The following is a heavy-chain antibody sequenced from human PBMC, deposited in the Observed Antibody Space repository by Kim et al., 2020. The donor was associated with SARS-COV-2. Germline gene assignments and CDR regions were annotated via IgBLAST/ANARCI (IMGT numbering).Heavy chain of an antibody. CDR2: ILPTFNPT. CDR1: GGSFNNHA. Sequence: SVKVSCKASGGSFNNHAISWVRQAPGQGLEWMGGILPTFNPTNYAEKFKGRLTIIADESTSTGYMELTSLTSDDTAIYYCAGAFSTYFHFYYGMDVWGRGTTVTVSS. D-gene: IGHD2-2*01. V-gene: IGHV1-69*13. J-gene: IGHJ6*02. CDR3: AGAFSTYFHFYYGMDV.